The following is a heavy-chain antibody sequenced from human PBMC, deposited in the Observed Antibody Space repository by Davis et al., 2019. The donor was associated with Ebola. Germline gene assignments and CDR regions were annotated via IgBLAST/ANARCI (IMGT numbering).Heavy chain of an antibody. D-gene: IGHD3-3*01. CDR2: ISGSGGST. Sequence: PGGSLRLSCAASGFTFSSYAMSWVRQAPGKGLEWVSAISGSGGSTYYADSVKGRFTISRDNSKNTLYLQMNSLRAEDTAVYYCARASGRLLRFLEWFSDYFDYWGQGTLVTVSS. CDR3: ARASGRLLRFLEWFSDYFDY. J-gene: IGHJ4*02. CDR1: GFTFSSYA. V-gene: IGHV3-23*01.